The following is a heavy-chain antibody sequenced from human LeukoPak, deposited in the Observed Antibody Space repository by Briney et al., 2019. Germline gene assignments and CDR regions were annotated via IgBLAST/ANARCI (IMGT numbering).Heavy chain of an antibody. Sequence: SETLSLTCAVFGESFSGYYWNWIRQPPGKGLEWIGQINPSRNTNYNPSLKSRVIISVDTSKKQFSLKLSSVTAADTAVYYCARRYDFWSGYPPPLDYWGQGTLVTVSS. CDR3: ARRYDFWSGYPPPLDY. CDR2: INPSRNT. CDR1: GESFSGYY. J-gene: IGHJ4*02. D-gene: IGHD3-3*01. V-gene: IGHV4-34*01.